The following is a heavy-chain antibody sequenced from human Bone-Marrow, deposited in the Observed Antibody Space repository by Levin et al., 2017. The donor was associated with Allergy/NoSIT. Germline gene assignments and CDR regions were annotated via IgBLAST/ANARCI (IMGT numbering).Heavy chain of an antibody. D-gene: IGHD4-17*01. CDR1: GYTFTYLY. Sequence: SVKVSCKASGYTFTYLYLHWVRQAPGQALEWMGWITPFNGNTDYAPKFRDRVTITRAMSLDPIYMELRNLRSEDTAMYFCVRSSLDGDPYYFDSWGQGTLVTVSS. CDR2: ITPFNGNT. J-gene: IGHJ4*02. CDR3: VRSSLDGDPYYFDS. V-gene: IGHV1-45*02.